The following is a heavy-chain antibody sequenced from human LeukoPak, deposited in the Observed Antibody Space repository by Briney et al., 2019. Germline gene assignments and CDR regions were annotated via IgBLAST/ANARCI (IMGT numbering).Heavy chain of an antibody. D-gene: IGHD5-24*01. V-gene: IGHV3-23*01. CDR1: VFTFSRYA. J-gene: IGHJ3*02. CDR3: AKRHPSWATSDAFDI. CDR2: ISGSGGST. Sequence: PGGSLRLSCAASVFTFSRYAMSWVRQAPGKGLEWVSAISGSGGSTDYADSVKGRFTISRDNAKNTLYLQMNSLRAEDTAVYYCAKRHPSWATSDAFDIWGQGTMVTVSS.